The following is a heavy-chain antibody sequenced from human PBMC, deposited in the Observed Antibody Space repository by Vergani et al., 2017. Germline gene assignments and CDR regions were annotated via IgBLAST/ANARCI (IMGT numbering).Heavy chain of an antibody. Sequence: QMQLQESGPGLVKPSETLSLSCTVSGDSISTSSYAWGWIRQPPGKTLEWIGTVFYGGRTSYNPSLKSRVTLSLDTSKKQISLHLTSVTAADTAVYYCARHISVVRPSSTTAFDYWGQGTLVTVSS. D-gene: IGHD2-21*01. V-gene: IGHV4-39*01. CDR2: VFYGGRT. CDR3: ARHISVVRPSSTTAFDY. CDR1: GDSISTSSYA. J-gene: IGHJ4*02.